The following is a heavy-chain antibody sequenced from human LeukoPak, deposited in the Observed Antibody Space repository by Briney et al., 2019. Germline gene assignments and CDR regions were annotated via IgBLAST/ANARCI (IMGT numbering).Heavy chain of an antibody. J-gene: IGHJ4*02. CDR1: GFTFSNYG. CDR2: IWYDGSNK. D-gene: IGHD6-19*01. V-gene: IGHV3-33*01. Sequence: GTSLRLSCAASGFTFSNYGMHWVRQAPGRGLEWVAVIWYDGSNKYYADSVKGRFTISRDNSKNTLYLQMNSLRAEDTAVYYCARFSSGWYNGLDYWGQGTLATVSS. CDR3: ARFSSGWYNGLDY.